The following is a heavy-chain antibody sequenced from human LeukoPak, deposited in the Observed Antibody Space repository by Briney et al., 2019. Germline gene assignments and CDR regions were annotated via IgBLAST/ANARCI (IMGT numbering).Heavy chain of an antibody. CDR3: ARGALLWFGEPTPFDY. CDR2: MNPNSGNT. J-gene: IGHJ4*02. D-gene: IGHD3-10*01. Sequence: GASVKVSCKASGYTFTNYDINWVRQATGQGLEWMGWMNPNSGNTGYAQKFQGRVTITRNTSISTAYMELSSLRSDDTAVYYCARGALLWFGEPTPFDYWGQGTLVTVSS. V-gene: IGHV1-8*03. CDR1: GYTFTNYD.